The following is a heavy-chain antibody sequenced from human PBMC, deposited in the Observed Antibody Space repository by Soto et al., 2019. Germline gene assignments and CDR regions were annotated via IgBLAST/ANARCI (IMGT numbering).Heavy chain of an antibody. D-gene: IGHD1-26*01. CDR2: ISGSGGST. CDR1: GFTFSSYA. Sequence: GGSLRLSCAASGFTFSSYAMSWVRQAPGKGLEWVSAISGSGGSTYYADSVKGRFTISRDNSKNTLYLQMNSLRAEDTAVYYCAKELRDGWEPSTGFDYWGQGTLVTVSS. V-gene: IGHV3-23*01. J-gene: IGHJ4*02. CDR3: AKELRDGWEPSTGFDY.